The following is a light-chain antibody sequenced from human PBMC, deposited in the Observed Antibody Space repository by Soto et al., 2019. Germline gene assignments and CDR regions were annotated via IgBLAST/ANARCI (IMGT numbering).Light chain of an antibody. CDR1: QSLTNNY. CDR2: DAS. CDR3: QQRSNWPT. J-gene: IGKJ5*01. Sequence: EIVLTQSPGTLSLSPGERATHSCRASQSLTNNYFAWYQQKPGRAPRLLIYDASNRATGIPARFSGSGYGTDFTLTISSLEPEDFAVYYCQQRSNWPTFGQGTRLEI. V-gene: IGKV3D-20*02.